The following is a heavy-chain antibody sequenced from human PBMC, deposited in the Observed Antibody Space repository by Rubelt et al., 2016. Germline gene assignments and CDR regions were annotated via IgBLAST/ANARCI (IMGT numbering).Heavy chain of an antibody. CDR3: ATLLGYCDSTSCYGAFDS. D-gene: IGHD2-2*01. V-gene: IGHV3-23*01. J-gene: IGHJ5*01. Sequence: SRGGLVQPGGSLRVSCAASGFTFSRYAMNWVRQAPGKGLEWVAAISGSGGSTFYADSVKGRFTISRDNSKNTLYLQMNSLRAEDTAVYYCATLLGYCDSTSCYGAFDSWGQGTLVTVSS. CDR1: GFTFSRYA. CDR2: ISGSGGST.